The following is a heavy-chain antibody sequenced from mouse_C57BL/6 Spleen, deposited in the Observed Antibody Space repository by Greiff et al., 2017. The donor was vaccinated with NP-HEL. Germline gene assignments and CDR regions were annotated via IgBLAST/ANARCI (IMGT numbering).Heavy chain of an antibody. CDR3: TTKLYGSTWFAD. Sequence: VHVKQSGAELVRPGASVKLSCTASGFNIKDYYMHWVKQRPEQGLEWIGRIDPADGDTEYAPKFQGKATMTADTSSTTAYLQLSSLTSEDTAVYYCTTKLYGSTWFADWGQGTLVTVSA. CDR2: IDPADGDT. J-gene: IGHJ3*01. V-gene: IGHV14-1*01. D-gene: IGHD1-1*01. CDR1: GFNIKDYY.